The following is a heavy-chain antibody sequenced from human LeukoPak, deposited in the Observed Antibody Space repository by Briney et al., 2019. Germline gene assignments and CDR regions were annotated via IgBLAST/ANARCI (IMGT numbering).Heavy chain of an antibody. D-gene: IGHD6-19*01. CDR1: GYTFTSYD. CDR3: AREIGIAVAGTVYYFDY. Sequence: ASVKVSCKASGYTFTSYDINRVRQATGQGLEWMGWMNPNSANTGYAQKFQGRVTMTRNTSISTAYMELSSLRSEDTAVYYCAREIGIAVAGTVYYFDYWGQGTLVTVSS. J-gene: IGHJ4*02. V-gene: IGHV1-8*01. CDR2: MNPNSANT.